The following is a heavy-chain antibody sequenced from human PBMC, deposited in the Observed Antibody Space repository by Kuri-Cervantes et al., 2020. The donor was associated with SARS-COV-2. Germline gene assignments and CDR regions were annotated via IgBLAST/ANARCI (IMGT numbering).Heavy chain of an antibody. CDR1: GYTFTGYY. CDR3: ARAPREYSYGVYYYYYMDV. J-gene: IGHJ6*03. D-gene: IGHD5-18*01. CDR2: INPNSGGT. V-gene: IGHV1-2*02. Sequence: ASVKVSCKASGYTFTGYYMHWVRQAPGQGLEWMGWINPNSGGTNYAQKFQGRVTMNRDTSISTAYMELSRLRSDDTAVDYCARAPREYSYGVYYYYYMDVWGKGTTVTVSS.